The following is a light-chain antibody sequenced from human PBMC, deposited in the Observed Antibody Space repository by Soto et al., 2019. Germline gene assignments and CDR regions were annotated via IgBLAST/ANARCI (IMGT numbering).Light chain of an antibody. CDR2: AAS. J-gene: IGKJ1*01. V-gene: IGKV1-39*01. CDR1: QSITTY. CDR3: QQSYSVPPT. Sequence: DIQVTQSPSSLSASVGDRVTITCRASQSITTYLNWYQQKPGIAPKLLIYAASSLQSGVPSRFSGSGTGTDFTLTISSLQPKDIATYYCQQSYSVPPTYGQGTKVKIK.